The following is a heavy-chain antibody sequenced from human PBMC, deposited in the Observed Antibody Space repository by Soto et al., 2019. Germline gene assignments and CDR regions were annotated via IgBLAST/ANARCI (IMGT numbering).Heavy chain of an antibody. D-gene: IGHD3-3*01. J-gene: IGHJ4*02. CDR3: ATSPGFFEWSPFDY. CDR2: IKSKNDGGTT. V-gene: IGHV3-15*01. Sequence: EVQLVESGGGLVKPGGSLRLACAASGFSFNNAWMSWVRQAPGKGLEWVGHIKSKNDGGTTDYAAPVKGRFAISRDYSKNTLYLQMNSLKAEDTAFYYCATSPGFFEWSPFDYWGPGTLVTVSS. CDR1: GFSFNNAW.